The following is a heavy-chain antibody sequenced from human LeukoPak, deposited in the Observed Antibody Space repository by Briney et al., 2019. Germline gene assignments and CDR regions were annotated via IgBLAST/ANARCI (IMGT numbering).Heavy chain of an antibody. J-gene: IGHJ3*02. Sequence: PGGSLRLSCAASGFTFSSYAMHWVRQAAGKGLEGVSYISSSSSTIYYADSVKGRFTISRDNAKNSLYLQMNSLRAEDTAVYYCAGYCSGGSCYSLDAFDIWGQGTMVTVSS. D-gene: IGHD2-15*01. CDR1: GFTFSSYA. CDR2: ISSSSSTI. CDR3: AGYCSGGSCYSLDAFDI. V-gene: IGHV3-48*04.